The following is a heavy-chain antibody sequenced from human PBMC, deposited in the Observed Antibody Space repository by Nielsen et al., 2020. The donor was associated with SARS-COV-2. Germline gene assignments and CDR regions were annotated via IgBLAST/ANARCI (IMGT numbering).Heavy chain of an antibody. CDR2: IWYDGSNK. Sequence: GESLKISCAASGFTFSSYGMHWVRQAPGKGLEWVAVIWYDGSNKYYADSVKGRFTISRDNSKNTLYLQMNSLRAEDTAVYYCARAGHDYGDYDFDYWGQGTLVTVSS. D-gene: IGHD4-17*01. J-gene: IGHJ4*02. CDR3: ARAGHDYGDYDFDY. CDR1: GFTFSSYG. V-gene: IGHV3-33*01.